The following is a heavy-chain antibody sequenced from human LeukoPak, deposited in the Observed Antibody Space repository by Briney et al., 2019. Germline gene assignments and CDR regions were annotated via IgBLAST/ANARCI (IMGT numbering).Heavy chain of an antibody. V-gene: IGHV3-7*01. Sequence: GGSLRLSCAASGFTFSSYNMNWVRQAPGKGLEWVASINQDGSEKYYVDSMKGRFTISRDNAKNSLFLQMNSLRVEDTAVYYCAKDHYSSSYNWFDPWGQGTLVTVSS. CDR2: INQDGSEK. J-gene: IGHJ5*02. D-gene: IGHD6-6*01. CDR1: GFTFSSYN. CDR3: AKDHYSSSYNWFDP.